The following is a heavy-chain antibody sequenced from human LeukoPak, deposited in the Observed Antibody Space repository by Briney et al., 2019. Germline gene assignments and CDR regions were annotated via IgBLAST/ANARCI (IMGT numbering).Heavy chain of an antibody. CDR3: ARDQNYYYGMDV. CDR2: VYTSGST. CDR1: GGSISSYY. V-gene: IGHV4-4*07. J-gene: IGHJ6*02. Sequence: SETLSLTCTVSGGSISSYYWSWLRQPAGKGLEGIGRVYTSGSTNYNPSLKSRVTMSVDTSKNQFSLKLSSVTAADTAVYYCARDQNYYYGMDVWGQGTTVTVSS.